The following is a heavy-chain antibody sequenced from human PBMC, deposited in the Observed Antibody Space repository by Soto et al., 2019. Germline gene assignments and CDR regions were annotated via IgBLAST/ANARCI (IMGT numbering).Heavy chain of an antibody. CDR2: ISSSSSYI. V-gene: IGHV3-21*01. Sequence: SCAASGFTFSSYSMNWVRQAPGKGLEWVSSISSSSSYIYYADSVKGRFTISRDNAKNSLYLQMNSLRAEDTAVYYCARDSSGGVLDYWGQGTLVTVSS. CDR1: GFTFSSYS. CDR3: ARDSSGGVLDY. J-gene: IGHJ4*02. D-gene: IGHD3-22*01.